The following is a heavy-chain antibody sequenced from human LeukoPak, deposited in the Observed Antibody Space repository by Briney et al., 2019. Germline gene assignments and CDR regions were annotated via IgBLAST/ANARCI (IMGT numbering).Heavy chain of an antibody. CDR1: GFTVSSNY. Sequence: RPGGSLRLSCAASGFTVSSNYMSWIRQPAGKGLEWIGRIYTSGSTNYNPSLKSRVTMSVDTSKNQFSLKLSSVTAADTAVYYCARAISSIVVARDFLWFDPWGQGTLVTVSS. J-gene: IGHJ5*02. CDR3: ARAISSIVVARDFLWFDP. D-gene: IGHD2-15*01. CDR2: IYTSGST. V-gene: IGHV4-4*07.